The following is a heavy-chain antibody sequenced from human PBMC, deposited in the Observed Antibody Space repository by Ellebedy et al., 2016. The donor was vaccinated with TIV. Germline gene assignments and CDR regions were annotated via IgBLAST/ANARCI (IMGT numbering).Heavy chain of an antibody. J-gene: IGHJ4*02. CDR3: ARLSYIGSGSYSDY. CDR2: ISGSGGCT. V-gene: IGHV3-23*01. Sequence: PGGSLRLSCAASGFTFRTYAMSWVRQAPGRGLQWVSTISGSGGCTYYTDSVKGRFTISRDNSKNTLYLQMNSLRAGDTAIYYSARLSYIGSGSYSDYWGQGTLVTVSS. CDR1: GFTFRTYA. D-gene: IGHD3-10*01.